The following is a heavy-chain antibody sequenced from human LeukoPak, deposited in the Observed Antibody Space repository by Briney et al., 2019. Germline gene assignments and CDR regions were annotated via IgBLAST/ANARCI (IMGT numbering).Heavy chain of an antibody. Sequence: PGGSLRLSCAASGFTFSNYWMTWVRQAPGQGPEFLANIKPTGSEPYYVDPVKGRFTISRDNAKNLLFLQMNSLRAEDTALYYCGGFGYEAAVDLWGRGTLVTVSS. D-gene: IGHD3-10*01. V-gene: IGHV3-7*01. CDR3: GGFGYEAAVDL. CDR1: GFTFSNYW. CDR2: IKPTGSEP. J-gene: IGHJ4*02.